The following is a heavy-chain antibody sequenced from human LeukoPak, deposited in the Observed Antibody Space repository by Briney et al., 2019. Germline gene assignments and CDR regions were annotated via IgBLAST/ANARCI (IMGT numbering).Heavy chain of an antibody. CDR1: GGSFSGYY. J-gene: IGHJ4*02. V-gene: IGHV4-34*01. CDR2: INHSGST. D-gene: IGHD6-13*01. Sequence: SETLSLTCAVYGGSFSGYYWSWIRQPPGKGLEWIGEINHSGSTNYNPSLKSRVTISVDTSKNQFSLKLSSVTAADTAVYYCARVGGGIAAAGTEYIDYWGQGTLVTVSS. CDR3: ARVGGGIAAAGTEYIDY.